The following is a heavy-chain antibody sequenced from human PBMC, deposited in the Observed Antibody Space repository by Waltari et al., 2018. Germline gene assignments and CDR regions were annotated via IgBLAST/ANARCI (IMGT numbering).Heavy chain of an antibody. J-gene: IGHJ4*02. CDR2: IYSGGSS. CDR3: AKDRVGDFDY. CDR1: GVTFSSYA. Sequence: EVQLLESGGGLVQHGGSLRLSCAASGVTFSSYAMRWVRQAPGKGWEWVSVIYSGGSSYYAASVKGRFTISRDNSKNTLYLQMNSLRAEDTAVYYCAKDRVGDFDYWGQGTLVTVSS. V-gene: IGHV3-23*03. D-gene: IGHD3-10*01.